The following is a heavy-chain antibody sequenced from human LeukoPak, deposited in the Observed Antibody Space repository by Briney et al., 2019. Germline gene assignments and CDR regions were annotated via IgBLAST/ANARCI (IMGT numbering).Heavy chain of an antibody. CDR3: AKAFREFGTSSSYSSFDS. J-gene: IGHJ3*01. CDR2: ISSTSSYT. Sequence: GGSLRLSCAASGFIFSDYYMSWIRQAPGKGLEWVSYISSTSSYTAYADSVKGRFTISRDNAKNSLYLQMNGLRAEDTAVYFCAKAFREFGTSSSYSSFDSWGQGTMVTVSS. CDR1: GFIFSDYY. V-gene: IGHV3-11*05. D-gene: IGHD5-18*01.